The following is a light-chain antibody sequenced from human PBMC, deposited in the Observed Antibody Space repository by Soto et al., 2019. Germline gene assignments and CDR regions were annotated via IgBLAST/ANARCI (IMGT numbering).Light chain of an antibody. CDR2: AAS. CDR3: QQFNSYPLT. Sequence: DIHLTQSPSFLSASVGDRVTITCRASQGIASSLAWYQQKAGKAPKLLIYAASTLESGVPSRFSGSGPGTEFTLTISSLQPEDFATYYCQQFNSYPLTFGGGTKVEIK. CDR1: QGIASS. J-gene: IGKJ4*01. V-gene: IGKV1-9*01.